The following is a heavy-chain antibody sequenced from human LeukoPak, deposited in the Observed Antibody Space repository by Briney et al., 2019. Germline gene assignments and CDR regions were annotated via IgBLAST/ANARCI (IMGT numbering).Heavy chain of an antibody. Sequence: GGSLRLSCAASGFTFSSYAMSWVRPAPGKGLEWVSAISGSGGSTYYADSVKGRFTISRDNSKNTLYLQMNSLRAEDTAVYYCAKDPEGYWYYFDYWGQGTLVTVSS. V-gene: IGHV3-23*01. CDR2: ISGSGGST. D-gene: IGHD2-8*02. CDR1: GFTFSSYA. J-gene: IGHJ4*02. CDR3: AKDPEGYWYYFDY.